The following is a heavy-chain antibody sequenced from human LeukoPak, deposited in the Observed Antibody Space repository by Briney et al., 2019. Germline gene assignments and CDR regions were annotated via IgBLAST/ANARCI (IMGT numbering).Heavy chain of an antibody. Sequence: GASVKFSCKASGYTFSAYCMHWVRQAPGQGLEWMGWINPKSGGTNYAQQFQDRVTMTRDTSISSTYMELSRLKSDDTAVYYCVRDLGISGWYAPPLGYFDSWGQGTLVTVSS. CDR3: VRDLGISGWYAPPLGYFDS. CDR1: GYTFSAYC. V-gene: IGHV1-2*02. CDR2: INPKSGGT. J-gene: IGHJ4*02. D-gene: IGHD6-19*01.